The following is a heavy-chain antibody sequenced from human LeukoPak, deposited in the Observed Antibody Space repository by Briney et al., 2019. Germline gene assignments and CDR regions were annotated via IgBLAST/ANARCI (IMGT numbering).Heavy chain of an antibody. D-gene: IGHD3-3*01. CDR1: GYTFTSYV. Sequence: ASVKVSCKASGYTFTSYVINWVRQATGQGLEWMGWMNPNSGNTGYAQKFQGRVTITRNTSIITAYMELSSLRSEDTAVYYCARGGTYYDFWSGYPATPYYMDVWGKGTTVTVSS. J-gene: IGHJ6*03. CDR2: MNPNSGNT. CDR3: ARGGTYYDFWSGYPATPYYMDV. V-gene: IGHV1-8*03.